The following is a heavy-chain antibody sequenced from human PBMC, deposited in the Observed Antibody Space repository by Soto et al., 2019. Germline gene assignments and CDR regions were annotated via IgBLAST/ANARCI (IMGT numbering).Heavy chain of an antibody. D-gene: IGHD2-15*01. Sequence: AMCLRCTGSAGFITTNYWWAWIRQSPGKGLIWIGSIYHSGTTYYNPSLESRVTISVDTSESQFALKLSSVTAADSAGYYCARPDNVAYYQYF. V-gene: IGHV4-38-2*02. CDR3: ARPDNVAYYQYF. J-gene: IGHJ4*01. CDR1: AGFITTNYW. CDR2: IYHSGTT.